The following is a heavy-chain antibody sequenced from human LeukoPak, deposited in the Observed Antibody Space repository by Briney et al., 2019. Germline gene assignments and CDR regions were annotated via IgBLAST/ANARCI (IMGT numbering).Heavy chain of an antibody. J-gene: IGHJ4*02. D-gene: IGHD3-16*01. V-gene: IGHV3-53*01. CDR1: GFTFSSHG. CDR2: IYSDGST. Sequence: GTSLRLSCAASGFTFSSHGMHWVRQAPGKGLEWVSIIYSDGSTNYADSVKGRSTSSRDNSKNTLHLQMNSLRAEDTAMYYCARVKRGNYFDYWGQGTLVTVSS. CDR3: ARVKRGNYFDY.